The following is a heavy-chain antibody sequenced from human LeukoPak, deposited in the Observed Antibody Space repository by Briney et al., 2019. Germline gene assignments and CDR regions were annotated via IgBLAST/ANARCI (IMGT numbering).Heavy chain of an antibody. Sequence: ASVKVSCKASGYTFTSYDINWVRQATGQGLEWMGWMNPNSGNTGYAQKFQGRVTMTRDTSISTAYMELSRLRSDDTAVYYCARGPYGDYVTFDYWGQGTLVTVSS. CDR2: MNPNSGNT. CDR3: ARGPYGDYVTFDY. D-gene: IGHD4-17*01. CDR1: GYTFTSYD. V-gene: IGHV1-8*02. J-gene: IGHJ4*02.